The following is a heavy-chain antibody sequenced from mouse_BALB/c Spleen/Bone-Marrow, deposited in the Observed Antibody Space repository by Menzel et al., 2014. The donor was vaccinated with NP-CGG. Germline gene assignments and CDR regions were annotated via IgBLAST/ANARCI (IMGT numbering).Heavy chain of an antibody. CDR2: IYSGGST. CDR1: GFTFSTYA. D-gene: IGHD1-1*01. V-gene: IGHV5-6-5*01. Sequence: EVKLMESGGGLVKPGGSLKLSCAASGFTFSTYAMSWVRQTPEKRLEWVASIYSGGSTYYPDSVKGRFIISRDNARNILYLQMNSLRSEDTAMYYCARRYYGYWYFDVWGAGTTVTVSS. CDR3: ARRYYGYWYFDV. J-gene: IGHJ1*01.